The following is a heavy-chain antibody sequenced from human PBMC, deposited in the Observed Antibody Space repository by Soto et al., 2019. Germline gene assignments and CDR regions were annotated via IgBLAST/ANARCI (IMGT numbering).Heavy chain of an antibody. V-gene: IGHV4-34*01. CDR1: GGSFSGYY. CDR2: INHSGST. Sequence: PSETLSLTCAVYGGSFSGYYWSWIRQPPGKGLEWIGEINHSGSTNYNPSLKSRVTISVDTSKNQFSLKLSSVTAADTAVYYCARVGYCSSTSCSLLKYKTNLGYYGMDVWGQGTTVTVSS. D-gene: IGHD2-2*01. J-gene: IGHJ6*02. CDR3: ARVGYCSSTSCSLLKYKTNLGYYGMDV.